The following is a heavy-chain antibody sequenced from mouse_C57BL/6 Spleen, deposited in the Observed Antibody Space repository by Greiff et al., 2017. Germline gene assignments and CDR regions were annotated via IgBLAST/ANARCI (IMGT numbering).Heavy chain of an antibody. Sequence: VKLKQSGPGLVQPSQSLSITCTVSGFSLTSYGVHWVRQSPGKGLEWLGVIWRGGSTDYNAAFMSRLSITKDNSKSQVFFKMNSLQADDTAIYYCAKKGIYYDHGGAMDYWGQGTSVTVSS. CDR1: GFSLTSYG. V-gene: IGHV2-5*01. CDR2: IWRGGST. J-gene: IGHJ4*01. CDR3: AKKGIYYDHGGAMDY. D-gene: IGHD2-4*01.